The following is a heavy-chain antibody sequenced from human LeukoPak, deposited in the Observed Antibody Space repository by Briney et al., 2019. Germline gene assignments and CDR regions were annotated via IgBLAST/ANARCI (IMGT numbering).Heavy chain of an antibody. CDR1: GYTFTGYY. CDR3: ARGGNWNDEPIDY. J-gene: IGHJ4*02. V-gene: IGHV1-2*02. D-gene: IGHD1-1*01. Sequence: ASVKVSCKASGYTFTGYYMHWVRQAPGQGLEWMGWINPNSGGTNYAQKFQGRVTMTRDTAISTAYMELSRLRSDDTAVYYCARGGNWNDEPIDYWGQGTLVTVSS. CDR2: INPNSGGT.